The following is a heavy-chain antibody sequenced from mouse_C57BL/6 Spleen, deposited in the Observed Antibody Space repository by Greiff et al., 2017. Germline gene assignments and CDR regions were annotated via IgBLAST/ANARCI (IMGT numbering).Heavy chain of an antibody. Sequence: EVKLMESVAELVRPGASVKLSCTASGFNIKNTYMHWVKQRPEQGLEWIGRIDPANGNTKYAPKFQGKATITADTSSNTAYLQLSSLTSEDTAIYYCARGAKATSWFAYWGQGTLVTVSA. V-gene: IGHV14-3*01. CDR3: ARGAKATSWFAY. J-gene: IGHJ3*01. D-gene: IGHD3-2*02. CDR1: GFNIKNTY. CDR2: IDPANGNT.